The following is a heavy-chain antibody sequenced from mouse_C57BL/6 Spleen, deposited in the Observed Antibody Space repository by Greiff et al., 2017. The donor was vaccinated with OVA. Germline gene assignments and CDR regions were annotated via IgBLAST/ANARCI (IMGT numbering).Heavy chain of an antibody. CDR1: GYTFTDHT. CDR3: ARDYYGSSYEWYFDV. J-gene: IGHJ1*03. D-gene: IGHD1-1*01. CDR2: IYPRDGST. Sequence: VQLQQSDAELVKPGASVKISCKVSGYTFTDHTIHWMKQRPEQGLEWIGYIYPRDGSTKYNEKFKGKATLTADKSSSTAYMQLNSLTSEDSAVYFCARDYYGSSYEWYFDVWGTGTTVTVSS. V-gene: IGHV1-78*01.